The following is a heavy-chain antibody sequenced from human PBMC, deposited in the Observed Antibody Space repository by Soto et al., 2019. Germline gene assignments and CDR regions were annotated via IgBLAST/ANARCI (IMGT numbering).Heavy chain of an antibody. V-gene: IGHV4-39*01. Sequence: SETLSLTCTVSGGSTSSSSYHWGWIRQPPGKGLEWIGSIYYSGTTYYNPSLKSRVTISVDTSKNQFSLKLRSVTAADTAVYYCARHDGVLVITAVDYWGQGTLVTVSS. CDR3: ARHDGVLVITAVDY. D-gene: IGHD3-22*01. CDR2: IYYSGTT. CDR1: GGSTSSSSYH. J-gene: IGHJ4*02.